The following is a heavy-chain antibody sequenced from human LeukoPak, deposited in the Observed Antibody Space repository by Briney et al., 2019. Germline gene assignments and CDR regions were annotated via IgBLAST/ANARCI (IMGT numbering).Heavy chain of an antibody. CDR3: VRSLTGSRSNWDHYSYMDV. CDR2: IRRSDGTR. J-gene: IGHJ6*03. D-gene: IGHD1-14*01. Sequence: PGGSLRLSYAASGVTFSSYDMNCVRRPPGEGLESLSYIRRSDGTRYYGGTVSARFTVSRDNAPNSVYLQMNSLRAEETGVYSCVRSLTGSRSNWDHYSYMDVWGKGTTVTVSS. CDR1: GVTFSSYD. V-gene: IGHV3-48*03.